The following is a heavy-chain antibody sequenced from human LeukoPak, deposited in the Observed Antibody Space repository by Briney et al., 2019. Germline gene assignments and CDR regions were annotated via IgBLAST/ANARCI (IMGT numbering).Heavy chain of an antibody. CDR2: IYYSGST. D-gene: IGHD3-10*01. V-gene: IGHV4-38-2*02. CDR1: GDSIIGYY. J-gene: IGHJ5*02. Sequence: SETLSLTCSVSGDSIIGYYWGWIRQPPGKGLEWIGSIYYSGSTYYNPSLKSRVTISVDTSKNQFSLKLSSVTAADTAVYYCARDSGTTGEVKFDPWGQGTLVTVSS. CDR3: ARDSGTTGEVKFDP.